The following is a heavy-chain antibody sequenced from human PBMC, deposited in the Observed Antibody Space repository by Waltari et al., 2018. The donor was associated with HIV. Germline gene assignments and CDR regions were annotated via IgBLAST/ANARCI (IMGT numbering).Heavy chain of an antibody. CDR1: GFTFSSYA. CDR2: ITNDGSNK. V-gene: IGHV3-30*01. J-gene: IGHJ4*02. CDR3: ARDLYCSGSYYGY. Sequence: QVQLVESGGGVVQPGRSLRLSCAASGFTFSSYAMHWVRQAPGKGLEWVAVITNDGSNKDYADSVKGRFTIARDNSKNTLYLQMNSLRAEDTAVYDCARDLYCSGSYYGYWGQGTLVTVSS. D-gene: IGHD3-10*01.